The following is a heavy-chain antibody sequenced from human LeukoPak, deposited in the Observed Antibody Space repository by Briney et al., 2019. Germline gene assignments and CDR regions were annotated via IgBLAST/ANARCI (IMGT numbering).Heavy chain of an antibody. J-gene: IGHJ3*02. CDR3: VRAGDYVWGSYRFYKHPDAFDI. Sequence: GGSLRLSCAASGFTLSTYWMHWVRQAPGKGLVWVSRINTDGITNYADSVKGRFTISRDNAKNTLYLQMNSLRAEDTAVYYCVRAGDYVWGSYRFYKHPDAFDIWGQGTMVTVSS. CDR2: INTDGIT. D-gene: IGHD3-16*02. V-gene: IGHV3-74*01. CDR1: GFTLSTYW.